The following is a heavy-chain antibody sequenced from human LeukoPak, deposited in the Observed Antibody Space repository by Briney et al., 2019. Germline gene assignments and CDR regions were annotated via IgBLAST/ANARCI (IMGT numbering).Heavy chain of an antibody. CDR2: INHNGNVN. D-gene: IGHD3-16*01. J-gene: IGHJ6*02. CDR1: GFTFSTYW. Sequence: GGSLRLSCLASGFTFSTYWMSWVRQAPGKGLEWVASINHNGNVNYYVDSVKGRFTISRDNAKNSLYLQMSNLRAEDTAVYFCARGGGLDVWGQGATVTVSS. V-gene: IGHV3-7*03. CDR3: ARGGGLDV.